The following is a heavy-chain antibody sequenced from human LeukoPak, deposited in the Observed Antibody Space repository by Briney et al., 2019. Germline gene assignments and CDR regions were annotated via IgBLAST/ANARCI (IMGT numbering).Heavy chain of an antibody. V-gene: IGHV4-59*12. D-gene: IGHD3-22*01. CDR2: IYYSGST. Sequence: SETLSLTCTVSGGSISSYYWSWIRQPPGKGLEWIGYIYYSGSTNYNPSLKSRVTISVDTSKNQFSLKLSSVTAADTAVYYCARALNYYDSSGYYSLDWFDPWGQGTLVTVSS. J-gene: IGHJ5*02. CDR1: GGSISSYY. CDR3: ARALNYYDSSGYYSLDWFDP.